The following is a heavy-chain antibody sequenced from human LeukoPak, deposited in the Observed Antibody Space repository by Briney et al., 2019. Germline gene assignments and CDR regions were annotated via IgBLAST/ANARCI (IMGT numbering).Heavy chain of an antibody. CDR3: ARTGLWRFDY. V-gene: IGHV3-74*01. J-gene: IGHJ4*02. CDR1: GFTFSSSW. Sequence: GGSLRLSCVASGFTFSSSWMHWVRQAPGKGLVWVSRINPDGSTTNYADSVKGRFTISRDNAKNTLYLQMNSLRAEDTAVYYCARTGLWRFDYWGQGALVTVSS. D-gene: IGHD2/OR15-2a*01. CDR2: INPDGSTT.